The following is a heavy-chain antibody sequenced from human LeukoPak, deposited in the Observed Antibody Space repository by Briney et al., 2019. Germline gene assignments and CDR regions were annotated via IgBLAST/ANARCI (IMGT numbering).Heavy chain of an antibody. CDR2: INHSGTT. CDR3: ARLPLGAFGEVLSFDL. Sequence: SETLSLTCDVHGEFFSGFYWSWIRQSPGKGLEWIGDINHSGTTKYNPSLKSRVTLLIDTSKNHFSLKVNSVTAADTAVYYCARLPLGAFGEVLSFDLWGQGTVVTVSS. CDR1: GEFFSGFY. J-gene: IGHJ4*02. V-gene: IGHV4-34*01. D-gene: IGHD3-10*01.